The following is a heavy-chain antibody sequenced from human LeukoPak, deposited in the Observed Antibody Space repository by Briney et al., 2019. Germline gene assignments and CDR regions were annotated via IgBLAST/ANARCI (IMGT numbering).Heavy chain of an antibody. V-gene: IGHV3-21*01. CDR1: GFTFSSYS. CDR3: ARDRDIVVVPAAMVDY. D-gene: IGHD2-2*01. CDR2: ISSSSSYI. Sequence: GGSLRLSCAASGFTFSSYSVNWVRQAPGKGLEWVSSISSSSSYIYYADSVKGRFTISRDNAKNSLYLQMNSLRAEDTAVYYCARDRDIVVVPAAMVDYWGQGTLVTVSS. J-gene: IGHJ4*02.